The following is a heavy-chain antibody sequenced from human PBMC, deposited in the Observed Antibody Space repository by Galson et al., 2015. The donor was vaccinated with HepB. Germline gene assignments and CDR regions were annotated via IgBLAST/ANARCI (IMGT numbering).Heavy chain of an antibody. V-gene: IGHV1-2*02. CDR3: ARRGYHDY. CDR1: GYTFNDYY. D-gene: IGHD2-2*01. J-gene: IGHJ4*02. CDR2: IDPKRGDR. Sequence: SVKVSCKASGYTFNDYYIHWVRQAPGRGLEWMGWIDPKRGDRRYAPRFQGSVTITRDTSTTTVYMEVRRLNETAIYYCARRGYHDYWGQGTLVTVSS.